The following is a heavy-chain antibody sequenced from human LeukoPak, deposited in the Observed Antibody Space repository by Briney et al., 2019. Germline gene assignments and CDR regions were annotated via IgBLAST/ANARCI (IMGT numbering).Heavy chain of an antibody. CDR2: IKDDGSES. CDR1: GFTFSNYW. CDR3: AKDHGRGSGAFDI. Sequence: GGSLRLSCAASGFTFSNYWMSWVRQAPGKGLEWVANIKDDGSESYYVDSVKGRFTISRDNAKNSLYLQMTSLRAEDTAVYYCAKDHGRGSGAFDIWGQGTMVTVSS. V-gene: IGHV3-7*01. D-gene: IGHD3-10*01. J-gene: IGHJ3*02.